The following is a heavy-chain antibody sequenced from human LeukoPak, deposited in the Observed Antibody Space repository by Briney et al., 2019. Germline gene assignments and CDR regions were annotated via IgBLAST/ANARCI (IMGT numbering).Heavy chain of an antibody. CDR1: GFTFSDYN. CDR3: ARDRGDYDFWSGSPIDS. V-gene: IGHV3-11*06. D-gene: IGHD3-3*01. J-gene: IGHJ4*02. Sequence: KPGGSLRLSCAASGFTFSDYNMRWIRQAPGKGLEWVSYISSSSSYTNYADSVKGRFTISRDNAEKSLYLQMSSLRAEGSAIYYCARDRGDYDFWSGSPIDSWGQGTLVTVSS. CDR2: ISSSSSYT.